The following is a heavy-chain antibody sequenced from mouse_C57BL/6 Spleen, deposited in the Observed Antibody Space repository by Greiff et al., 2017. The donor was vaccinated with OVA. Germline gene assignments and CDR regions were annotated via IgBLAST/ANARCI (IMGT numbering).Heavy chain of an antibody. CDR3: AVYYSNYLDY. CDR1: GYTFTSYW. CDR2: IDPSDSYT. Sequence: QVHVKQPGAELVMPGASVKLSCKASGYTFTSYWMHWVKQRPGQGLEWIGEIDPSDSYTNYNQKFKGKSTLTVDKSSSTAYMQLSSLTSEDSAVYYCAVYYSNYLDYWGQGTTLTVSS. V-gene: IGHV1-69*01. J-gene: IGHJ2*01. D-gene: IGHD2-12*01.